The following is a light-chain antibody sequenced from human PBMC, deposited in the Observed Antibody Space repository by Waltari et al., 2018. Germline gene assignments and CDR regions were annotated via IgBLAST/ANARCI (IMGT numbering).Light chain of an antibody. J-gene: IGLJ3*02. V-gene: IGLV2-23*01. CDR1: SSDVGSYHL. Sequence: QSALTQPASVSGSPGQSITISCTGTSSDVGSYHLVSWYQQHPGKAPKRMIYEGSKRPSGVSNRFSGSKSGNTASLTISGLQAEDEADYYCCSYAGSWVFGGGTKLTVL. CDR3: CSYAGSWV. CDR2: EGS.